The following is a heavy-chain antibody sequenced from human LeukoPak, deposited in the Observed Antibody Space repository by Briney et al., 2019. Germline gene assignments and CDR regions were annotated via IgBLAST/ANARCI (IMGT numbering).Heavy chain of an antibody. CDR2: IIPIFGTA. Sequence: SVKVSCKASGGTFSSYAISWVRQAPGQGLEWMGGIIPIFGTANYAQKFQGRVTITADESTSTAYMELSSLRSEDTAVYYCARRGYSSSWARSWFDPWGQGTLVTVSS. J-gene: IGHJ5*02. V-gene: IGHV1-69*13. CDR3: ARRGYSSSWARSWFDP. D-gene: IGHD6-13*01. CDR1: GGTFSSYA.